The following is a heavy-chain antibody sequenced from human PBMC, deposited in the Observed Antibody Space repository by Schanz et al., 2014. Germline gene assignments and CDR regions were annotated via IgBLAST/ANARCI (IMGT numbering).Heavy chain of an antibody. D-gene: IGHD1-1*01. Sequence: QVQLQESGPGLVKPSQTLSLTCAVSGGSISSGGYSWNWIRQPPGKGLEWIVYIYYSGSTYYNPSLKSRVTISVDTSKNHFSLKLGSVTAADTAVYYCARGGRTTYNYYYGMDVWGQGTTVTVSS. J-gene: IGHJ6*02. CDR3: ARGGRTTYNYYYGMDV. V-gene: IGHV4-30-4*07. CDR1: GGSISSGGYS. CDR2: IYYSGST.